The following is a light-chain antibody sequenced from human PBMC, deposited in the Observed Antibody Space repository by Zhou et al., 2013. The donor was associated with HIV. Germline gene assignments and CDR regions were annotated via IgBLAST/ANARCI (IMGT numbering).Light chain of an antibody. V-gene: IGKV1-12*01. CDR3: QQLNSYST. Sequence: DIQMTQSPSSVSASIGDRVTITCRASQGIRSWLAWYQQKPGKAPKLLIYAASTLQSGVPSRFSGSGSGTEFTLTISSLQPEDFATYYCQQLNSYSTFGQGTRLEIK. CDR1: QGIRSW. CDR2: AAS. J-gene: IGKJ5*01.